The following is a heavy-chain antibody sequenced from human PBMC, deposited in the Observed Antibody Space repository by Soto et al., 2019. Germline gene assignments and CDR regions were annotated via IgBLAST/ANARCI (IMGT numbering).Heavy chain of an antibody. CDR3: ARNGLWFGEPNWFDP. D-gene: IGHD3-10*01. CDR2: IYFRGST. J-gene: IGHJ5*02. V-gene: IGHV4-39*01. CDR1: GGSISSSSYH. Sequence: QLQLQESGPGLVKPSETLSLTCTVSGGSISSSSYHWGWIRQPPGKGLEWIGSIYFRGSTYYNPSLKSRVTISVDTSKNQFSLQLSSVTAADTAIYYCARNGLWFGEPNWFDPWGQGTLVTVSS.